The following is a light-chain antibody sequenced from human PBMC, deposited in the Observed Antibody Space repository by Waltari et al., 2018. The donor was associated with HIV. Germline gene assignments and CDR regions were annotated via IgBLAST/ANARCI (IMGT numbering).Light chain of an antibody. Sequence: QSALTQPASVSGPPGQSITIPCTGTSSDVGDFNSVSWYQQHPGKAPKLMIYDVTKRPSGVSNRFSGSKSGSTASLTISGLQPEDEADYYCSSYTNSSPYVFGTGTKVTVL. CDR2: DVT. V-gene: IGLV2-14*03. CDR3: SSYTNSSPYV. J-gene: IGLJ1*01. CDR1: SSDVGDFNS.